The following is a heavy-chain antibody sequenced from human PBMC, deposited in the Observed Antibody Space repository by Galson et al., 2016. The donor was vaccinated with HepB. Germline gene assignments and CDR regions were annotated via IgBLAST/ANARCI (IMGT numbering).Heavy chain of an antibody. CDR3: ARDAKWDLIPGAFDL. CDR2: INPNSGGT. Sequence: SVKVSCKASGYTFIGYYMHWMRQAPGQGLEWMGWINPNSGGTNYAQKFQGRVTMTRDTSISTAYMELTRLTSDDTALYYFARDAKWDLIPGAFDLWGQGTTVTVSS. D-gene: IGHD1-26*01. CDR1: GYTFIGYY. J-gene: IGHJ3*01. V-gene: IGHV1-2*02.